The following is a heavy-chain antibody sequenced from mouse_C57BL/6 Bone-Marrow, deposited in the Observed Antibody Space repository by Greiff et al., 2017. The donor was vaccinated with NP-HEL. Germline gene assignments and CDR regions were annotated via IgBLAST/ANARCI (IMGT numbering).Heavy chain of an antibody. Sequence: EVQVVESGGGLVQPGGSLSLSCAASGFTFTAHYMSWVRQPPGTALEWLGFIRNNATGYTPEYRASVKGRFTISRDNSQSILYLQMNALRAEDSATYYCARSIYYDYADDPFYAMDYWGQGTSVTVSS. V-gene: IGHV7-3*01. D-gene: IGHD2-4*01. CDR1: GFTFTAHY. CDR2: IRNNATGYTP. J-gene: IGHJ4*01. CDR3: ARSIYYDYADDPFYAMDY.